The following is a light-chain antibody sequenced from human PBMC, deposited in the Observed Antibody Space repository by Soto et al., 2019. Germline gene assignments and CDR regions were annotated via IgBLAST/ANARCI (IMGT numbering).Light chain of an antibody. CDR1: QSVSIN. J-gene: IGKJ1*01. CDR3: QHSTTWLST. CDR2: DAS. V-gene: IGKV3-15*01. Sequence: EIVMTQSPATLSVSPGERATLSCRASQSVSINLAWYQHRPGQVPRLLMYDASTRATGVPARFGGSGSGTEFTLTISSLQSEDFAVYYCQHSTTWLSTFGQGTNVETK.